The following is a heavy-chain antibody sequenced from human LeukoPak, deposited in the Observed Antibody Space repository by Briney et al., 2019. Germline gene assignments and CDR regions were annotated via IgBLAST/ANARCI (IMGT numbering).Heavy chain of an antibody. D-gene: IGHD1-26*01. CDR3: AKDIGPRGSAFDY. Sequence: PGRSLRLSCAASGFTFDDYAMHWVRQAPGKGLGLVSGISWNSGSIGYADSVKGRFTISRDNAKNSLYLQMNSLRAEDTALYYCAKDIGPRGSAFDYWGQGTLVTVSS. J-gene: IGHJ4*02. CDR2: ISWNSGSI. CDR1: GFTFDDYA. V-gene: IGHV3-9*01.